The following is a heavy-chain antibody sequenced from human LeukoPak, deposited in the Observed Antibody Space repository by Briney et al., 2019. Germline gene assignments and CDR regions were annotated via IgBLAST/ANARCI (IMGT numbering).Heavy chain of an antibody. V-gene: IGHV4-39*01. CDR3: ARRGYSYAQPIDY. CDR1: GGSISSGSYY. J-gene: IGHJ4*02. Sequence: SEALSLTCTVSGGSISSGSYYWGWIRQPPGTGLEWIGNVYYSGSTYYNPSLKSRVTISVDTSKNQFSLKLSSVTAADTAVYYCARRGYSYAQPIDYWGQGTLVTVSS. CDR2: VYYSGST. D-gene: IGHD5-18*01.